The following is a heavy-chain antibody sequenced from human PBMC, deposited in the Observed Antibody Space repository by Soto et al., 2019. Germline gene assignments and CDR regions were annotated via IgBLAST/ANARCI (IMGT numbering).Heavy chain of an antibody. V-gene: IGHV1-69*01. CDR3: AKKNPHGDSNKAWLDP. Sequence: QVQLVQSGAELKEPGSSVRVSCRVSGGTFVSSAFAWVRQSLGEGIEWMGGIVPILGTTKYAEKFQGRVTISADESTRTAYLELSSLALADTAVYFCAKKNPHGDSNKAWLDPWGQGTLVIVSS. J-gene: IGHJ5*02. CDR2: IVPILGTT. D-gene: IGHD2-15*01. CDR1: GGTFVSSA.